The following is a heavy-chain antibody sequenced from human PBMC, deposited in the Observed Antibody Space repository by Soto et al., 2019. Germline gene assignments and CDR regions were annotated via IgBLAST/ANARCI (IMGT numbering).Heavy chain of an antibody. CDR1: GYTFTSYG. J-gene: IGHJ3*02. Sequence: GASVKVSCKAPGYTFTSYGISWVRQAPGQGLEWMGWISAYNGNTNYAQKLQGRVTMTTDTSTSTAYMELRSLRSDDTAVYYCARDPPITIFGVVIPSGAFDIWGQGTMVTVSS. D-gene: IGHD3-3*01. CDR2: ISAYNGNT. CDR3: ARDPPITIFGVVIPSGAFDI. V-gene: IGHV1-18*04.